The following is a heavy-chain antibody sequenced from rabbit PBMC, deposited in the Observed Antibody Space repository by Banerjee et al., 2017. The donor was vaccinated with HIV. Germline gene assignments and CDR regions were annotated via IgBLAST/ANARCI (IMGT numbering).Heavy chain of an antibody. CDR2: IAAGSSGST. J-gene: IGHJ4*01. V-gene: IGHV1S45*01. D-gene: IGHD1-1*01. Sequence: QEQLVESGGGLVQPEGSLTLTCKASGFSFSSGYDMCWVRPAPGKGLEWIACIAAGSSGSTYYASWAKGRFTISRASSTTVTLQMTSLTAADTATYFCARDRADGSGYAFNLWGPGTLVTVS. CDR1: GFSFSSGYD. CDR3: ARDRADGSGYAFNL.